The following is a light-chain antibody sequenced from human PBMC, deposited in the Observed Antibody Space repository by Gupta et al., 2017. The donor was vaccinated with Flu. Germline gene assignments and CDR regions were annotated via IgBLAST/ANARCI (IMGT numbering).Light chain of an antibody. CDR2: RVS. CDR1: QGLVYSDGNIY. V-gene: IGKV2-30*01. CDR3: MQGAHWPWA. J-gene: IGKJ1*01. Sequence: DVVMTQSPLSLPVTLGQPASISCRSSQGLVYSDGNIYLHWFQQRPGQSPRRLIYRVSYRDSGVPDRCSGSGSGTDFTLKISRVEAEEVGIYFCMQGAHWPWAFGQGTTVEIK.